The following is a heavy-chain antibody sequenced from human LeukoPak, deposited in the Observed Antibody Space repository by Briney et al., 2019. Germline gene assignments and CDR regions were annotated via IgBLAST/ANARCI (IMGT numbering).Heavy chain of an antibody. CDR3: ARGARRYSGNYYYMDV. CDR1: GYTFTSYD. D-gene: IGHD3-10*01. V-gene: IGHV1-8*01. CDR2: MNPNSGNT. Sequence: ASVKVSCKASGYTFTSYDINWVRQAPGQGLEWMGWMNPNSGNTGYAQKFQGRVTMTRNTSISTAYMELSSLRSEDTAVYYCARGARRYSGNYYYMDVWGKGTTVTVSS. J-gene: IGHJ6*03.